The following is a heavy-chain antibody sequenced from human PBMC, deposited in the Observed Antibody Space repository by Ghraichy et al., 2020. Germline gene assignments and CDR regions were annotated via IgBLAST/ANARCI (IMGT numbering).Heavy chain of an antibody. Sequence: SETLSLTCTVFGASMNNYYWAWIRQPAGKGLEWIGLIYTDGNTHYTPSLKPRVTISLDTSKNQFSLRLTSVTVADTAVYYCARIFHRTLLGETTGISSAFDIWGQGTMVTVSS. J-gene: IGHJ3*02. V-gene: IGHV4-4*07. CDR2: IYTDGNT. CDR1: GASMNNYY. CDR3: ARIFHRTLLGETTGISSAFDI. D-gene: IGHD1-26*01.